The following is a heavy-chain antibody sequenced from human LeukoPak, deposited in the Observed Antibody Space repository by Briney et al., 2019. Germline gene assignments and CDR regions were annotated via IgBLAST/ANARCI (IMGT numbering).Heavy chain of an antibody. Sequence: TSETLSLTCTVSRGSIYGYYWTWTRQPAGKGLEWIGRVYPGNTKYNPSLNSRVTMSLDTSKNQFSLKLSSVTAADSAVYFCAADYDSNGRFDYWGQGALVTVPS. CDR3: AADYDSNGRFDY. J-gene: IGHJ4*02. V-gene: IGHV4-4*07. D-gene: IGHD3-22*01. CDR2: VYPGNT. CDR1: RGSIYGYY.